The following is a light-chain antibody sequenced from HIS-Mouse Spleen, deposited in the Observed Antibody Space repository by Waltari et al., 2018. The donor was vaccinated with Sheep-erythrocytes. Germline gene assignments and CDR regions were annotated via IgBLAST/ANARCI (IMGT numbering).Light chain of an antibody. V-gene: IGLV3-1*01. Sequence: SYELTQPPSVSVSPGQTASITCSGDKLGDKYACWYQQKPGQSPVLVIYQDSKRPSGIPERVSGSNSGNTATLTSRGTQAMDEADYYCQAWDSSTAVFGGGTKLTVL. CDR3: QAWDSSTAV. CDR2: QDS. J-gene: IGLJ2*01. CDR1: KLGDKY.